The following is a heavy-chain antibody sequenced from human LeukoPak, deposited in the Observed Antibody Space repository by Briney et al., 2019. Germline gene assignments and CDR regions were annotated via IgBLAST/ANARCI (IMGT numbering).Heavy chain of an antibody. V-gene: IGHV3-48*01. Sequence: QAGGSLRLSCVTSGFVFSSRVMVWARQAPGNGLEWVSYISPRGETIYYADSVKGRFTVSRDNAKSSMFLQMESLRVEDTAKYYCARVDGPTVFVYYLDFWGQGTLATVSS. CDR2: ISPRGETI. CDR3: ARVDGPTVFVYYLDF. CDR1: GFVFSSRV. D-gene: IGHD3-10*02. J-gene: IGHJ4*02.